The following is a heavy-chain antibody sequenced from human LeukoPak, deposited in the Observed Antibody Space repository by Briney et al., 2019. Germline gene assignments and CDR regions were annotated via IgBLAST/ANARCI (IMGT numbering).Heavy chain of an antibody. CDR3: TPYSSSSGSFQH. Sequence: GGSLRLSCAASRFTFSSSWMSWVGQAPGKGLECVANIKQDGSEKNYVDSVKGRFTISRDNAKNSLYLQMNSLRAEDTAVYYCTPYSSSSGSFQHWGQGTLVTVSS. CDR1: RFTFSSSW. D-gene: IGHD6-6*01. J-gene: IGHJ1*01. V-gene: IGHV3-7*01. CDR2: IKQDGSEK.